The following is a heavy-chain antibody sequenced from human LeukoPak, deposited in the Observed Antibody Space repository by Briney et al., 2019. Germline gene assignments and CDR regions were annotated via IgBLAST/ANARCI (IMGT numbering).Heavy chain of an antibody. V-gene: IGHV3-7*01. CDR2: INGDGSDE. J-gene: IGHJ3*02. Sequence: PGGSLRLSCAASGFTFSSYWMSWVRQAPGKGLEWVANINGDGSDEYYVDSVKGRFTVSRDNAKNSVYLQMDSPRAEDTAVYYCVVESAGAFEIWGQGTMVTVSS. D-gene: IGHD6-25*01. CDR3: VVESAGAFEI. CDR1: GFTFSSYW.